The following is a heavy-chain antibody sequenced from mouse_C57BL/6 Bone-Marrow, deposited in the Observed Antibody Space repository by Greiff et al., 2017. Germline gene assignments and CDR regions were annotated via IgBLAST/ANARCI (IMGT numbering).Heavy chain of an antibody. Sequence: EVMLVESGGGLVKPGGSLKLSCAASGFTFSSYAMSWVRQTPEKRLEWVATISDGGSYTYYPDNVKGRFTISRDNAKNNLYLQMSHLKSEDTAMYYCARDHYSNADFDYGGQGTTLTVSS. V-gene: IGHV5-4*01. CDR3: ARDHYSNADFDY. D-gene: IGHD2-5*01. CDR2: ISDGGSYT. J-gene: IGHJ2*01. CDR1: GFTFSSYA.